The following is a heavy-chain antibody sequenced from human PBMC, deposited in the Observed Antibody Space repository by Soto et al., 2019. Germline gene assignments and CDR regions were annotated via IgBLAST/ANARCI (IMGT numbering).Heavy chain of an antibody. D-gene: IGHD6-6*01. V-gene: IGHV4-31*03. CDR1: GGSISSGGYY. CDR3: AREVEYSSSPAFDI. J-gene: IGHJ3*02. CDR2: IYYSGST. Sequence: SETLSLTCTVSGGSISSGGYYWSWIRQHPGKGLEWIGYIYYSGSTYYNPSLKSRVTISVDTSKNQFSLKLSSVTAADTAVYYCAREVEYSSSPAFDIWGQGTMVTVSS.